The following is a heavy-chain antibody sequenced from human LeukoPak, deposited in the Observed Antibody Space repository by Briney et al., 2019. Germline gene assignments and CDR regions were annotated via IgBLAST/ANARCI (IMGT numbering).Heavy chain of an antibody. CDR1: GFTFSIYS. V-gene: IGHV3-21*01. Sequence: GGSLRLSCAASGFTFSIYSMNGVRQAPGKGLEWVSFIDTSGSYIYYGDSVKGRVTISRDNAKNSLYLQMNGLRAEDTAVYYCARGRSITLLRGVAMSDGFDIRGQGAMVTVSS. CDR3: ARGRSITLLRGVAMSDGFDI. CDR2: IDTSGSYI. D-gene: IGHD3-10*01. J-gene: IGHJ3*02.